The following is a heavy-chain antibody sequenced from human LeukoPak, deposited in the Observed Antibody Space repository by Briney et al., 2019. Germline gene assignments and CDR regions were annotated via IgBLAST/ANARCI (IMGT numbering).Heavy chain of an antibody. J-gene: IGHJ5*02. D-gene: IGHD1-1*01. CDR3: ASGRAVQLGHWFDP. CDR1: GGTFSSYA. CDR2: IIPIFGTA. V-gene: IGHV1-69*01. Sequence: SVKVSCKASGGTFSSYAISWVRQAPGQGLEWMGGIIPIFGTANYAQKFQGRVTITADESTSTAYMELSSLRSEDTAVYYCASGRAVQLGHWFDPWGQGTLVTVSS.